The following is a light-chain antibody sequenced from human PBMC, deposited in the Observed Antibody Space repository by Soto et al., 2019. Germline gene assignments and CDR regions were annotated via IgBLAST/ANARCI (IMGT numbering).Light chain of an antibody. CDR2: GIS. CDR1: QTVSSNY. V-gene: IGKV3-20*01. CDR3: QQYGSSPRT. Sequence: EIVLTQSPGILSLSPGERATLSCRASQTVSSNYLAWYQQKPGQAPRLLIYGISSRATGVPDRFSGSGSGTDFTLTISRLEPEDFAVYYCQQYGSSPRTFGQGTNVEIK. J-gene: IGKJ1*01.